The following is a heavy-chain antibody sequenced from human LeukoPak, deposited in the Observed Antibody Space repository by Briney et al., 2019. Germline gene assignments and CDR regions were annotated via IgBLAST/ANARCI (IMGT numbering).Heavy chain of an antibody. CDR1: GFTVRSNY. CDR3: ARGPYDIAEVPAAIAFDY. D-gene: IGHD2-2*01. J-gene: IGHJ4*02. V-gene: IGHV3-66*02. CDR2: IYSGGRI. Sequence: GGSLRLSXAASGFTVRSNYMSWVRQAPGKGLEWVSVIYSGGRIYYADSVKGRFTISRDNSKNTLYLQMNSLRAEDTAVYYCARGPYDIAEVPAAIAFDYWGQGTLVTVSS.